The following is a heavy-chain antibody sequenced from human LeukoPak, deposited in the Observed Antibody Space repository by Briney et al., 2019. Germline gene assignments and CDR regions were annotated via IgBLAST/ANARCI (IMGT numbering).Heavy chain of an antibody. J-gene: IGHJ4*02. D-gene: IGHD6-19*01. CDR3: ARVQGGGYRTADY. Sequence: GGSLRLSCVASGFTFSSYWMSWVRQAPGKGLEWVANVKYDASEKYYVDSVKGRFTISRDNAKNSLYLQMNSLRSEDTAMYYCARVQGGGYRTADYWGQGTLVTVSS. V-gene: IGHV3-7*01. CDR2: VKYDASEK. CDR1: GFTFSSYW.